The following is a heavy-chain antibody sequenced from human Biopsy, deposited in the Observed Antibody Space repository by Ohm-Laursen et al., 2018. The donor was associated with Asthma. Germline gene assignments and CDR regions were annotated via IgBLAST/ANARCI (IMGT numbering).Heavy chain of an antibody. CDR2: INHSGSP. D-gene: IGHD6-13*01. CDR3: ARITNDRIAAAGRYYYYGMDV. CDR1: GGSFSGYY. J-gene: IGHJ6*02. Sequence: GTLSLTCVVYGGSFSGYYWSWIHQPPGKGLEWIGEINHSGSPNYNPSLKSRVTISVDTAKNQFSLKLSSVTAADTAVYYCARITNDRIAAAGRYYYYGMDVWGQGTTVTVSS. V-gene: IGHV4-34*01.